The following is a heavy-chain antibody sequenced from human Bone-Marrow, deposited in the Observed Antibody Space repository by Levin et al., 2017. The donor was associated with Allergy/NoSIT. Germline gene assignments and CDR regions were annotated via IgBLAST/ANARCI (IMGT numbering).Heavy chain of an antibody. D-gene: IGHD2-2*01. CDR3: AIREGGASWHYFQL. CDR1: GYSFTSYW. CDR2: IYPYDSET. Sequence: GESLKISCQGSGYSFTSYWIGWVRQTPGKGLELMGIIYPYDSETAYSPSFEGQVTISADKSTNTAYLQWSSLKTSDTAIYYCAIREGGASWHYFQLWGQGTSVTVAS. V-gene: IGHV5-51*01. J-gene: IGHJ1*01.